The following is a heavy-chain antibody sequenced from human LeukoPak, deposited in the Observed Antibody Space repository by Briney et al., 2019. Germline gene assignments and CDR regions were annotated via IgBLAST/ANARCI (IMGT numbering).Heavy chain of an antibody. CDR1: GYTFTSYG. CDR3: ARDYGSYYYGSGSYYV. D-gene: IGHD3-10*01. Sequence: ASVKVSCKASGYTFTSYGISWVRQAPGQGLEWMGWISAYNGNTNYAQKLQGRVTMTTDTSTSTAYMELGSLRSDDTAVYYCARDYGSYYYGSGSYYVWGKGTTVTVSS. CDR2: ISAYNGNT. J-gene: IGHJ6*04. V-gene: IGHV1-18*01.